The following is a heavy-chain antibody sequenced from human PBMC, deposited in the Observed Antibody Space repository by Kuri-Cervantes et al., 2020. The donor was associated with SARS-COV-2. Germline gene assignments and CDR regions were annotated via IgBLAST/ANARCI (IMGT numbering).Heavy chain of an antibody. CDR3: ARTLTPDGRDYWGQGTLVTVSSGESSQPLSDPDGRDY. V-gene: IGHV2-70*04. CDR2: INWDDDK. Sequence: SGPTLVKPTQTLTLTCTFSGFSLSTSGMRLSWIRQPPGKALEWLARINWDDDKFYSTSLKTRLTISKDTSKNQVVLTMTNMDPVDTATYYCARTLTPDGRDYWGQGTLVTVSSGESSQPLSDPDGRDYWGQGTLVTVSS. D-gene: IGHD5-24*01. J-gene: IGHJ4*02. CDR1: GFSLSTSGMR.